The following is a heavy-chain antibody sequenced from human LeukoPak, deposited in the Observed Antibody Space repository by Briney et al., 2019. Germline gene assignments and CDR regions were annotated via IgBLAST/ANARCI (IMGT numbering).Heavy chain of an antibody. V-gene: IGHV1-8*02. CDR1: GYTFTSYY. D-gene: IGHD3-3*01. CDR2: MNPNSGNT. CDR3: ARDKTYYDFWSGKNPYYYGMDV. Sequence: ASVKVSCKASGYTFTSYYMHWVRQATGQGLEWMGWMNPNSGNTGYAQKFQGRVTMTRNTSISTAYMELSSLRSEDTAVYYCARDKTYYDFWSGKNPYYYGMDVWGQGTTVTVSS. J-gene: IGHJ6*02.